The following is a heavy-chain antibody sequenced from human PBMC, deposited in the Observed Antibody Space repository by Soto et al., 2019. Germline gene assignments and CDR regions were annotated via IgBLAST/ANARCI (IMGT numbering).Heavy chain of an antibody. Sequence: QVPLVQSGAEVKKPGASVKVSCKASGYTFTSHGISWVRQAPGQGLEWMGWISAYNGDTNYAQKLQGRVTVTTDTSTSTDYMELRSLRSEDTAVYYCARMVRGSNIDYYHYMAVWRKGTTDTVSS. CDR2: ISAYNGDT. J-gene: IGHJ6*03. V-gene: IGHV1-18*01. CDR3: ARMVRGSNIDYYHYMAV. D-gene: IGHD3-10*01. CDR1: GYTFTSHG.